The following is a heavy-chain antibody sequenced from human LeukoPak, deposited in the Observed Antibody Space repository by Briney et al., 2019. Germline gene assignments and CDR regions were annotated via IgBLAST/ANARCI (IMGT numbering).Heavy chain of an antibody. D-gene: IGHD1-26*01. V-gene: IGHV4-38-2*01. CDR2: IYHSGST. CDR3: ARLGGSYINAFDI. J-gene: IGHJ3*02. CDR1: GYSISSGYY. Sequence: PSETLSLTCAVSGYSISSGYYWGWIRQPPGKGLEWIGSIYHSGSTYYNPPLKSRVTISVDTSKNQFSLKLSSVTAADTAVYYCARLGGSYINAFDIWGQGTMVTVSS.